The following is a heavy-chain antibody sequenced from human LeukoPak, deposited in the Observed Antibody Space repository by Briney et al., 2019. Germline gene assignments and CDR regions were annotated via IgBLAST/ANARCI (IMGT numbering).Heavy chain of an antibody. D-gene: IGHD3-10*01. CDR3: ARGITMVRGVNWFDP. CDR1: GGSFSDYY. Sequence: PSETLSLTCAVYGGSFSDYYWSWIRQSPGKGLEWIGEISHGGSTNYNPSLKSRVSISLDTSKNHFSLKLSSVTAADTAVYYCARGITMVRGVNWFDPWGQGTLVTVSS. J-gene: IGHJ5*02. CDR2: ISHGGST. V-gene: IGHV4-34*01.